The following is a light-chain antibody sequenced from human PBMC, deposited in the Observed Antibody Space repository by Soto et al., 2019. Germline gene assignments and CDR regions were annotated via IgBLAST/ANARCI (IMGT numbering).Light chain of an antibody. CDR3: QQRGDWPA. V-gene: IGKV3-11*01. CDR2: DVS. CDR1: LSLSSY. J-gene: IGKJ1*01. Sequence: EVVLPQFPATLSLSPGDRATLFCRASLSLSSYLTWYQLKPGQAPRLLFYDVSNRATGIPDRFTSSGSGTDFTLTITSLEPEDFAVYYCQQRGDWPAFGHGTRVEIK.